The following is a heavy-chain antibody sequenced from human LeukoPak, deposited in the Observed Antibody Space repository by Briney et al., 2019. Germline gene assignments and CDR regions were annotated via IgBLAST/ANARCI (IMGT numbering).Heavy chain of an antibody. J-gene: IGHJ4*02. CDR2: ISCYNGNT. Sequence: GASVKVSCTASGYTFTSYGISWVRQAPGQGLEWMGWISCYNGNTNYAQKFQGRVTMTTDTSTSTAYMELRSLTSDDTAVYYCATDLPTTPDYFDYWGQGTLVTVSS. V-gene: IGHV1-18*01. CDR1: GYTFTSYG. D-gene: IGHD1-26*01. CDR3: ATDLPTTPDYFDY.